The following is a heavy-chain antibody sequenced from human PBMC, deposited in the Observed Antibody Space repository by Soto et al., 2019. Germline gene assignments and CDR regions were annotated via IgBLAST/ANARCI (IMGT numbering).Heavy chain of an antibody. J-gene: IGHJ6*02. CDR3: ARDRLRYKGSDFPCACHGMDV. CDR2: ISYDGSNK. V-gene: IGHV3-30-3*01. CDR1: GFTFSSYA. D-gene: IGHD1-1*01. Sequence: QVQLVESGGGVVQPGRSLRLSCAASGFTFSSYAMHWVRQAPGKGLERVAVISYDGSNKYYAESVKGRLTISRDNSKDPLYLQMNHLRTEDTAVYYCARDRLRYKGSDFPCACHGMDVWGQGTTVIVS.